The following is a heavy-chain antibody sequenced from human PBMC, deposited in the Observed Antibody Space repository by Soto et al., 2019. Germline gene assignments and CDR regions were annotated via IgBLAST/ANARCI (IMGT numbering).Heavy chain of an antibody. CDR3: AKDESRRNRRYFDL. Sequence: GGSLRLSCAASGFTFSSYAMYWVRQAPGKGLEWVSVISGSGGSTYYADSVKGRFTISRANSKSTLYLQMNSLRAEDTAVYYCAKDESRRNRRYFDLWGRGTLVTAPQ. J-gene: IGHJ2*01. V-gene: IGHV3-23*01. CDR1: GFTFSSYA. D-gene: IGHD4-4*01. CDR2: ISGSGGST.